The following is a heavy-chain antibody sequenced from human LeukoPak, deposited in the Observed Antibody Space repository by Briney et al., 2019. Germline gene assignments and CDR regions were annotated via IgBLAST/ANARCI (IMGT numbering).Heavy chain of an antibody. CDR3: ARSHYYDSSGYYPYWYFDL. V-gene: IGHV4-30-2*01. CDR2: IYHSGST. J-gene: IGHJ2*01. CDR1: GGSISSGGYS. Sequence: PSQTLSLTCAVSGGSISSGGYSWSWIRQPPGKGLEWIGYIYHSGSTYYNPSLKSRVTISVDRSKNQFSLKLSSVTAADTAVYYCARSHYYDSSGYYPYWYFDLWGRGALVTVSS. D-gene: IGHD3-22*01.